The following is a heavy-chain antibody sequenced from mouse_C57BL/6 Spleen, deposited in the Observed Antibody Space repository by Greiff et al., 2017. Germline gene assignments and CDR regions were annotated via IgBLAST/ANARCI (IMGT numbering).Heavy chain of an antibody. CDR3: AKRASYAYFDY. CDR1: GYTFTSYW. D-gene: IGHD3-3*01. CDR2: INPSRGYT. V-gene: IGHV1-7*01. J-gene: IGHJ2*01. Sequence: QVQLQQSGAELAKPGASVTLSCKASGYTFTSYWLHWVKQRPGQGLEWIGSINPSRGYTKYNQKFKDTATLTADQSSSTAYMKLICLTYEDYAVYYCAKRASYAYFDYWGQGTTLTVSS.